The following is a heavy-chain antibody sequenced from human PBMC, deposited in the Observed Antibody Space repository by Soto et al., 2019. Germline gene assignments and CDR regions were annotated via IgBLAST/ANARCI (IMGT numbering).Heavy chain of an antibody. D-gene: IGHD2-2*02. V-gene: IGHV3-21*01. CDR2: ISSRSDI. CDR1: GFSLSNFS. J-gene: IGHJ6*02. Sequence: GASLTLSCVGSGFSLSNFSIHWVRQAPGKGLEWVSSISSRSDIYYADSVKGRLTISRDNAKNSVSLQMNSLRAEDTAVYYCAREYTAWPLAYGLDVWGQGTTVTVSS. CDR3: AREYTAWPLAYGLDV.